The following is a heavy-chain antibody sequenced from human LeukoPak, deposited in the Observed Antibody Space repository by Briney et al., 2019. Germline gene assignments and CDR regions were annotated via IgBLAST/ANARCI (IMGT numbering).Heavy chain of an antibody. CDR3: AKNRGANYYNYYMDV. CDR1: GFTFSTYA. CDR2: IGGGGRDT. V-gene: IGHV3-23*01. J-gene: IGHJ6*03. D-gene: IGHD4/OR15-4a*01. Sequence: GGSLRLSCAASGFTFSTYAMSWVRQAPGKGLEWLSTIGGGGRDTFYADSVKGRFTVSRDNSKNTLYPQMSSLRAEDTAVYFCAKNRGANYYNYYMDVWGKGTTVTVSS.